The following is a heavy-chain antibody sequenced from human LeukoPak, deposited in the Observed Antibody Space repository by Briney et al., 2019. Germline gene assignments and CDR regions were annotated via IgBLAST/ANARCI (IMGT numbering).Heavy chain of an antibody. CDR2: ISWNSGSI. CDR1: GFTFDDYA. CDR3: AKGGWGIAVAGTPDY. J-gene: IGHJ4*02. V-gene: IGHV3-9*01. Sequence: GGSLRLSCAASGFTFDDYAMHWVRQAPGKGLEWVSGISWNSGSIGYADSVKGRFTISRDNAKNSLYLQMNSLRAEDTALYYCAKGGWGIAVAGTPDYWGQGTLVTASS. D-gene: IGHD6-19*01.